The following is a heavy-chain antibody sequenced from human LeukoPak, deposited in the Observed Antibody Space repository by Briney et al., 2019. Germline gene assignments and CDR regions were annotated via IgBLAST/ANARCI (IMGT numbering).Heavy chain of an antibody. CDR3: AKDREFVAAAGPWDY. V-gene: IGHV1-46*01. J-gene: IGHJ4*02. D-gene: IGHD6-13*01. Sequence: GASVKVSCKASGYTFTRYYLHWVRQAPGQGLEWMGIINPSGGRTNNAQQFQGRVTMTRDTSTSTVYMQLSSLRSEDTAVYYCAKDREFVAAAGPWDYWGQGTLVTVSS. CDR1: GYTFTRYY. CDR2: INPSGGRT.